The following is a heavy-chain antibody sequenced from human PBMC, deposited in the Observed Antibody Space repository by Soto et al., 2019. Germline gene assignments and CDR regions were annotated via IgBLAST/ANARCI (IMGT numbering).Heavy chain of an antibody. J-gene: IGHJ4*02. V-gene: IGHV3-30-3*01. CDR2: ISYDGSNK. D-gene: IGHD3-3*01. Sequence: SGGSLRLSCAASGFTFSSYAMHWVRQAPGKGLEWVAVISYDGSNKYYADSVKGRFTISRDNSKNTLYLQMNSLRAEDTAVYYCARETNYDFWSGYQRGYFDYWGQGTLVTVSS. CDR1: GFTFSSYA. CDR3: ARETNYDFWSGYQRGYFDY.